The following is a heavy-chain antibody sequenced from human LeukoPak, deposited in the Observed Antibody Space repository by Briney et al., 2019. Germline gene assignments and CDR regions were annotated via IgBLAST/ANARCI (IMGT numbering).Heavy chain of an antibody. J-gene: IGHJ4*02. V-gene: IGHV2-70*04. D-gene: IGHD3-16*01. CDR3: ARVYVNNIFDF. Sequence: NESGPALVKPTQTFTLTCTFSGFSFRRTGRRVSWLRQPPGKALEWLARIDWDDGKYYNSSLQTRLTISKDASENQVVPSMTNMDPADTAIYYCARVYVNNIFDFWGQGTLVTVSS. CDR1: GFSFRRTGRR. CDR2: IDWDDGK.